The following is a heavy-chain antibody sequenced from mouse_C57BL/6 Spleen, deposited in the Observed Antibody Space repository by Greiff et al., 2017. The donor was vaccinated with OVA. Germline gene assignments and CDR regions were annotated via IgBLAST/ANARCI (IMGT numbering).Heavy chain of an antibody. CDR2: IYPRSGNT. V-gene: IGHV1-81*01. J-gene: IGHJ3*01. CDR3: ARSGDYGPFAY. Sequence: VQLQQSVAELARPGASVKLSCKASGYTFTSYGISWVKQRTGQGLEWIGEIYPRSGNTYYNEKFKGKATLTADKSSSTAYMELRSLTSEDSAVYFCARSGDYGPFAYWGQGTLVTVSA. CDR1: GYTFTSYG. D-gene: IGHD2-4*01.